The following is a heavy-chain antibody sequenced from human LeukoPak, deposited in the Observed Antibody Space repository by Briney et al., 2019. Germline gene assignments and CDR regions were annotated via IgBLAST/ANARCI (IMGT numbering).Heavy chain of an antibody. Sequence: SETLSLTCAVSGGSISSGGYSWSWIRQPPGKGLEWIGYIYHSGSTYYNPSLKSRVTISVDRSKNQFSLKLSSVTAADTAVYYCARGIPDSSGYYFDYWGQGTLVTVSS. D-gene: IGHD3-22*01. V-gene: IGHV4-30-2*01. CDR3: ARGIPDSSGYYFDY. CDR1: GGSISSGGYS. CDR2: IYHSGST. J-gene: IGHJ4*02.